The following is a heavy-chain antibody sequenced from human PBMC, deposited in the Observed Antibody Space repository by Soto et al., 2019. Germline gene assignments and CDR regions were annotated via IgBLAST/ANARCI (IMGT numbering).Heavy chain of an antibody. D-gene: IGHD2-8*01. V-gene: IGHV3-23*01. CDR2: ISGSGDNT. J-gene: IGHJ1*01. CDR3: AKDWGYCTNDGCYEYFQD. Sequence: EVQLLESGGGLGQPGGSLRLSCAASGFIFSTYAMSWVRQAPGKGLEWVSVISGSGDNTYYTDSVKGRFTISRDNSKKMLYLQMNSLRAEDTAVYYCAKDWGYCTNDGCYEYFQDWGQGTLVTVSS. CDR1: GFIFSTYA.